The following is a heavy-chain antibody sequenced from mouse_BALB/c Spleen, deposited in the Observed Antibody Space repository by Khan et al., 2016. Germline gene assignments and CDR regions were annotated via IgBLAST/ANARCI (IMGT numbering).Heavy chain of an antibody. CDR2: VYPSNGRT. CDR3: ARWPVPLAY. Sequence: QVQLKQSGAELVKPGASVKLSCKASGYTFTSYWMHWVKQRPGQGLEWIGEVYPSNGRTDYNEKFKSKATLTVDKSSNTAYMQLSSLTSEDSAVFYCARWPVPLAYWGQGTLVTVSA. D-gene: IGHD1-1*01. V-gene: IGHV1S81*02. CDR1: GYTFTSYW. J-gene: IGHJ3*01.